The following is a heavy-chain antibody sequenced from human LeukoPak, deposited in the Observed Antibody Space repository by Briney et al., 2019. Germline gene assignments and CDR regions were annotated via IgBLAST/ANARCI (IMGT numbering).Heavy chain of an antibody. D-gene: IGHD3-10*01. CDR1: GFSFRKYS. Sequence: GGSLRLSCVASGFSFRKYSMSWVRQAPGQGLEWVSSITGREGNTYAADSVKGRFTISRDSSEDTLDLQMDSLRAEDTAIYYCAKDSGPGSYYPTGDEYWGQGILVTVSS. J-gene: IGHJ4*02. CDR2: ITGREGNT. CDR3: AKDSGPGSYYPTGDEY. V-gene: IGHV3-23*01.